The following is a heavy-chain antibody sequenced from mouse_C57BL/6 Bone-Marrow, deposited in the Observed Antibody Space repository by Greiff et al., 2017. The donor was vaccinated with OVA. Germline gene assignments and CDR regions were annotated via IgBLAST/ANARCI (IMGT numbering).Heavy chain of an antibody. J-gene: IGHJ4*01. CDR1: GFTFSDYG. Sequence: EVQVVESGGGLVKPGGSLKLSCAASGFTFSDYGMHWVRQAPEKGLAWVAYISSGSSTIYYAATVKGRFTISRDNAKNTLFLQMTSRRSEDTAMYYCARRGLCLLRPYAMDYWGQGTAVTVSS. D-gene: IGHD2-3*01. CDR3: ARRGLCLLRPYAMDY. V-gene: IGHV5-17*01. CDR2: ISSGSSTI.